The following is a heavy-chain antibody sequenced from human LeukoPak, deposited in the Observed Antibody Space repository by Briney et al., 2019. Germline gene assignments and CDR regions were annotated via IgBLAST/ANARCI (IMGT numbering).Heavy chain of an antibody. CDR1: GGSINSGANY. J-gene: IGHJ2*01. D-gene: IGHD4/OR15-4a*01. Sequence: PSETLSLTCTVSGGSINSGANYWAWISQPPGKGLEWIGTIYYSGSTYYNPSLNSRVTMSLDTSQNQFSLELSSVTAADTAVYYCARQIRIREGPVTHDYGQRAYWYFDRWGRGTLVTVYS. CDR2: IYYSGST. V-gene: IGHV4-39*01. CDR3: ARQIRIREGPVTHDYGQRAYWYFDR.